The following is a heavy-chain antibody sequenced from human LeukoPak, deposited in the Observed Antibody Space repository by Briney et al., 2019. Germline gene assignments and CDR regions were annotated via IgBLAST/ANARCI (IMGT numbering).Heavy chain of an antibody. CDR1: GYTFTSYD. CDR2: MNPNSGNT. J-gene: IGHJ3*02. V-gene: IGHV1-8*01. CDR3: AGKTYYDFWSGSDAFDI. Sequence: ASVKVSCKASGYTFTSYDINWVRQATGQGLEWMGWMNPNSGNTGYAQKFQGRVTMTRNTSISTAYMELSSLRSKDTAVYYCAGKTYYDFWSGSDAFDIWGQGTMVTVSS. D-gene: IGHD3-3*01.